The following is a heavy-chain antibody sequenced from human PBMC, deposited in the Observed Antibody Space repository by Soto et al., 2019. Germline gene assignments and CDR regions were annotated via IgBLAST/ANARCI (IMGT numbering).Heavy chain of an antibody. D-gene: IGHD3-22*01. V-gene: IGHV3-33*01. J-gene: IGHJ6*02. CDR1: GFTFGSYG. CDR3: ATLQALVYDDYYYYGMDV. CDR2: IWHDGNNK. Sequence: QVQLVESGGGVVQPGRSLRLSCVASGFTFGSYGMHWVRQAPGKGLEWVAVIWHDGNNKYYANSVKGRFTISRDNLKNTLYLQMNSLRAEDTAVYYCATLQALVYDDYYYYGMDVWGQGTTVTVSS.